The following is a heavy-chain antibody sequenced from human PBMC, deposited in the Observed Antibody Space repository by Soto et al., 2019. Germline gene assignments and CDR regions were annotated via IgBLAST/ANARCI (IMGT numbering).Heavy chain of an antibody. J-gene: IGHJ4*02. CDR2: IYYSGST. V-gene: IGHV4-31*03. Sequence: QVQLQESGPGLVKPSQTLSLTCTVSSGSISSGGYSWSWIRQHPGKGLEWIGYIYYSGSTYYNPSQRXGGTISVDTSKNQFSLKLSPVTAADTAVYYCARTPDHGGQGTRVTVAS. CDR3: ARTPDH. CDR1: SGSISSGGYS.